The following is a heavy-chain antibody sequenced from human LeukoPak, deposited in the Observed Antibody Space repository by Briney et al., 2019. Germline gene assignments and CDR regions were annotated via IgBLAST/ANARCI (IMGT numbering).Heavy chain of an antibody. Sequence: SETLSLTCTVSGGSISSYYWSWIRQPAGKGLEWIGRIYTSGSTNYNPSLKSRVTMSVDTSKNQFSLKLSSVTAADTAVYYCARDSYGSGIAYYFDYWGQGTLVTVSS. CDR3: ARDSYGSGIAYYFDY. CDR2: IYTSGST. D-gene: IGHD3-10*01. J-gene: IGHJ4*02. V-gene: IGHV4-4*07. CDR1: GGSISSYY.